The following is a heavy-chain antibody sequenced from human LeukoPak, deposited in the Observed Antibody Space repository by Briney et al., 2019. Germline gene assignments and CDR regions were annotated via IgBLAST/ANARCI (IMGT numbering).Heavy chain of an antibody. V-gene: IGHV3-23*01. CDR3: AELGITMIGGV. J-gene: IGHJ6*04. CDR1: GFTFSSYA. D-gene: IGHD3-10*02. CDR2: FSGSGGST. Sequence: PGGSLRLSCAASGFTFSSYAMSWVRQAPGRGLVCISGFSGSGGSTYYADSVKGRFTISRDNSKNTLYLQMNSLRAEDTAVYYCAELGITMIGGVWGKGTTVTISS.